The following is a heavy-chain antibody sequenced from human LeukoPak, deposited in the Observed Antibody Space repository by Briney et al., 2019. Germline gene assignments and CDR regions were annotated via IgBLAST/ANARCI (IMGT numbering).Heavy chain of an antibody. J-gene: IGHJ4*02. CDR2: ISSSSSTI. CDR1: GFTFSTYS. V-gene: IGHV3-48*01. D-gene: IGHD6-13*01. Sequence: PGGSLRLSCAASGFTFSTYSMNWVRQAPGKGLEWVSYISSSSSTIYYADSVKGRFTISRDNAKNSLYLQMNSLRAEDTAVYYCARGPPIAAAGPSNFDYWGQGTLVTVSS. CDR3: ARGPPIAAAGPSNFDY.